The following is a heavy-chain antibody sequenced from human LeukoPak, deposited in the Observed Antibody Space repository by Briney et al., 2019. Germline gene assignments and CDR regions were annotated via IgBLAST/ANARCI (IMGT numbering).Heavy chain of an antibody. D-gene: IGHD5-18*01. Sequence: ASVKVSCKASGYTFTGYYMHWVRQAPGQGLEWMGWINPNSGGTNYAQKFQGWVTMTRDTSISTAYMELSRLRSDDTAVYYCARGGYSWSYYYYYGMDVWGQGTTVTVSS. CDR1: GYTFTGYY. CDR3: ARGGYSWSYYYYYGMDV. V-gene: IGHV1-2*04. J-gene: IGHJ6*02. CDR2: INPNSGGT.